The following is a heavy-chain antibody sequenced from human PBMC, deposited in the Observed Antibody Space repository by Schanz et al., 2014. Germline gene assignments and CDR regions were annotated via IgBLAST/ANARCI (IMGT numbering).Heavy chain of an antibody. CDR1: GFTFSSYS. CDR3: ARIGGSVFDY. J-gene: IGHJ4*02. Sequence: VQLVESGGGLVQPGGSLRLSCTASGFTFSSYSMNWVRQAPGKGLEWVAFINSDGTKRFYADSVKSRFTISRDNSRNTLYLQMNSLRAEDTAVYYCARIGGSVFDYWAQGTLVTVSS. D-gene: IGHD3-10*01. CDR2: INSDGTKR. V-gene: IGHV3-33*08.